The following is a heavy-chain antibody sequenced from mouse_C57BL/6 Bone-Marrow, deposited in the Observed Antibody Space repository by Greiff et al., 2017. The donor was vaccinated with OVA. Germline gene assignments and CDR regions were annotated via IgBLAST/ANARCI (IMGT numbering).Heavy chain of an antibody. D-gene: IGHD1-2*01. CDR3: TRYGHFDF. J-gene: IGHJ2*03. CDR1: GYTFTDYE. CDR2: IDPETGGT. V-gene: IGHV1-15*01. Sequence: VQLQQSGAELVRPGASVTLSCKASGYTFTDYEMHWVKQTPVHGLEWIGAIDPETGGTAYNQKFKGKAILTADKSSSPAYMELRILTSEDSAVYYCTRYGHFDFEGQGTGLTVSA.